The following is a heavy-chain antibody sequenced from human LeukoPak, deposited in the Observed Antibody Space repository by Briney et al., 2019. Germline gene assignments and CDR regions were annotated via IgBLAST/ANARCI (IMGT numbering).Heavy chain of an antibody. D-gene: IGHD3-3*01. CDR2: ISFDGSHQ. J-gene: IGHJ6*02. V-gene: IGHV3-30*07. CDR1: GFVFSDYP. CDR3: ARDVWSGAYGMDV. Sequence: GGSLRLSCSASGFVFSDYPLHWIRQSPGKGPEWVAVISFDGSHQYYADSVKGRFTISRDNAKNSLYLQMNSLRAEDTAVYYCARDVWSGAYGMDVWGQGTTVTVSS.